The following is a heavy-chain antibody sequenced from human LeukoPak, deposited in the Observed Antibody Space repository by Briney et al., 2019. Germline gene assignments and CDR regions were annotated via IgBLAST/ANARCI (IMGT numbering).Heavy chain of an antibody. D-gene: IGHD5-24*01. CDR3: AKEFIAGDGHVDCDS. Sequence: PGGSLRLYCAASGFTISTDAMTWVRQAPGKGLEWVSSITSSGATTYYAGPVKGRFTISRDISKNTLYLQMNSLTAEDSAVYYCAKEFIAGDGHVDCDSWGQGTLVTVSS. CDR2: ITSSGATT. J-gene: IGHJ4*02. V-gene: IGHV3-23*01. CDR1: GFTISTDA.